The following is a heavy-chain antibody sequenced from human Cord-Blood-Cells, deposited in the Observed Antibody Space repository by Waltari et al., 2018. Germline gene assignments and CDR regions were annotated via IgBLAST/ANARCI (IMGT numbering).Heavy chain of an antibody. D-gene: IGHD3-9*01. V-gene: IGHV4-39*07. Sequence: QLQLQESGPGLVKPSETLSLTCTVSGGSISSSSYYWGWIRQPPGKGLEWIGSIYYSGSTYYNPSLKSRVTISVDTSKNQFSLKLSSVTAADTAVYYCARLGDYYHTHKYYFDYWGQGTLVTVSS. J-gene: IGHJ4*02. CDR2: IYYSGST. CDR1: GGSISSSSYY. CDR3: ARLGDYYHTHKYYFDY.